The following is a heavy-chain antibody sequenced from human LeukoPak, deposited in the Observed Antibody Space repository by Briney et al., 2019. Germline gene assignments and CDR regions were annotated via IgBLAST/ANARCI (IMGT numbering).Heavy chain of an antibody. J-gene: IGHJ5*02. CDR3: ARDSSSWYGSWFDP. CDR2: INPNSGGT. D-gene: IGHD6-13*01. CDR1: GGTFSSYA. Sequence: ASVKVSCKASGGTFSSYAISWVRQAPGQGLEWMGWINPNSGGTNYAQKFQGRVTMTRDTSISTAYMELSRLRSDDTAVYYCARDSSSWYGSWFDPWGQGTLVTVSS. V-gene: IGHV1-2*02.